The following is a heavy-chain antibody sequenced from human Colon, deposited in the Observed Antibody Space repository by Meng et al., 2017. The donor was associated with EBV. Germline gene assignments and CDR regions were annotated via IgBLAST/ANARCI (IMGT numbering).Heavy chain of an antibody. CDR2: IDDSGST. D-gene: IGHD1-26*01. J-gene: IGHJ4*02. CDR3: ARGKQDAWELLAY. V-gene: IGHV4-4*02. CDR1: GVPISSNIR. Sequence: VRGQGAGPGLVKPSGTLSLTCGVSGVPISSNIRWTWVRQPPGKGLEWIGDIDDSGSTNYNPSLNSRISISLDKSKNHFSLKVNSVTAADTAVYYCARGKQDAWELLAYWGQGALVTVSS.